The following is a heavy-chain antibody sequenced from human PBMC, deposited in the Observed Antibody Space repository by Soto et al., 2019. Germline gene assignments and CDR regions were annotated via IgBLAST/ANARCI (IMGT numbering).Heavy chain of an antibody. CDR1: GFTFSSYW. J-gene: IGHJ4*02. CDR2: IKQDGSEK. V-gene: IGHV3-7*03. Sequence: GGSLRLSCAASGFTFSSYWMSWVRQAPGKGLEWVANIKQDGSEKYYVDSVKGRFTISRDNAKNSLYLQMNSLRAEDTAVYYCARARVMYYYDSSGYYYSCYLDYWGQGTLVTVSS. D-gene: IGHD3-22*01. CDR3: ARARVMYYYDSSGYYYSCYLDY.